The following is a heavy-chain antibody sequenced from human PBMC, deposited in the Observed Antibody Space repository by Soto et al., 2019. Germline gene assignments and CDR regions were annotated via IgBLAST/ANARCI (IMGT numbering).Heavy chain of an antibody. V-gene: IGHV3-23*01. D-gene: IGHD6-13*01. J-gene: IGHJ4*02. CDR3: VVSSAEAAGIFDY. Sequence: GGSLRLSCAASGITFTSHAMNWVRQAPGKGLEWVSGISGSGGSTYYADSVKGWFTVSRDNSKNTLFLQVNSLRVDDTAVYYCVVSSAEAAGIFDYWGQGTLVTVSS. CDR1: GITFTSHA. CDR2: ISGSGGST.